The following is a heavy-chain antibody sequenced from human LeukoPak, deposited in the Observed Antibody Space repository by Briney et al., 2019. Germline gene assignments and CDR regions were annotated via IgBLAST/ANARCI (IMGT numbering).Heavy chain of an antibody. Sequence: GGSLRLSCAASGFTFDDYAMHWVRQAPGKGLEWVSLVSGDGGGTYYADSVKGRFAISRDNSKNSLYLQMNSLRTEDTAFYYCAKNIFFDGAYPYGPIYQHWGQGTLDTVSS. CDR2: VSGDGGGT. D-gene: IGHD2/OR15-2a*01. CDR3: AKNIFFDGAYPYGPIYQH. CDR1: GFTFDDYA. V-gene: IGHV3-43*02. J-gene: IGHJ4*02.